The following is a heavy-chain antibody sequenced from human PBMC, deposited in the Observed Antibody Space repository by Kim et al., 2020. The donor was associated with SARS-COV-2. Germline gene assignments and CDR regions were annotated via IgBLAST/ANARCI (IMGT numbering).Heavy chain of an antibody. CDR3: AREKWVQGVIIPIDY. J-gene: IGHJ4*02. Sequence: SQTLSLTCAISGDSVSSNSAAWNWIRQSPSRGLEWLGRTYYRSKWYNDYAVSVKSRITINPDTYKNQFSLQLNSVTPEDTAVYYCAREKWVQGVIIPIDYWGQGTLVTVSS. CDR2: TYYRSKWYN. V-gene: IGHV6-1*01. CDR1: GDSVSSNSAA. D-gene: IGHD3-10*01.